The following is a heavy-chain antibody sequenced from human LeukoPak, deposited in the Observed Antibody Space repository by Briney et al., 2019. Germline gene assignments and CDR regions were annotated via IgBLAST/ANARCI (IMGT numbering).Heavy chain of an antibody. V-gene: IGHV4-59*11. J-gene: IGHJ2*01. CDR3: ARGLGDGYSWHWYFDL. CDR1: GGSISSHY. D-gene: IGHD5-24*01. Sequence: PSETLSLTCTVSGGSISSHYWGWIRQPPGKGLEWIGYIHYSASTTYNPSFKSRLTISGDTSKNQFSLNLTSLTAADTAVYHCARGLGDGYSWHWYFDLWGRGTLVTVSS. CDR2: IHYSAST.